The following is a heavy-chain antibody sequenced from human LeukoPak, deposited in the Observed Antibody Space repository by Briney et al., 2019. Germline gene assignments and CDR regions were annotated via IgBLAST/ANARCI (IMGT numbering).Heavy chain of an antibody. CDR2: INAGNGNT. CDR1: GYTFTSYA. CDR3: ARAIYSSTPGYGY. Sequence: GTSVKVSCKASGYTFTSYAMHWVRQAPGQRLEWMGWINAGNGNTKYSQKFQGRVTITRDTSASTAYMELSSLRSEDTAVYYCARAIYSSTPGYGYWGQGTLVTVSS. V-gene: IGHV1-3*01. D-gene: IGHD6-19*01. J-gene: IGHJ4*02.